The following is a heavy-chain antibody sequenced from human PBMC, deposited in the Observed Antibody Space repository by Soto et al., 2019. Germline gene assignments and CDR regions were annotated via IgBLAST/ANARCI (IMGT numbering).Heavy chain of an antibody. V-gene: IGHV3-30*18. CDR1: GFTFSNNG. D-gene: IGHD6-13*01. Sequence: QVHLVESGGGVVQPGRSLRLSCAASGFTFSNNGMHWVRQAPGKGLEGMGVISYEGSEKYYAGSVKGRFTISRDNSKNTLYLQMGTLRAEDTAIYYCVKDKGAAAGFDYWGQGILVTVSS. CDR3: VKDKGAAAGFDY. CDR2: ISYEGSEK. J-gene: IGHJ4*02.